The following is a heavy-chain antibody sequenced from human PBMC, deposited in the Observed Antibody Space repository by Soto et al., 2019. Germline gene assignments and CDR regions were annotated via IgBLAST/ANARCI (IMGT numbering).Heavy chain of an antibody. V-gene: IGHV2-5*02. CDR2: IYWDDDK. CDR1: GFSLRTSGVG. Sequence: SGPTLVNPTQTLTLTCTFSGFSLRTSGVGVGWIRQPSGKALEWLALIYWDDDKRYSPSLKSRLTITKDTSKNQVVLTMTNMDPVDTATYYCASFLDGNFWSGYYPPLRYWGQGTLVTVSS. CDR3: ASFLDGNFWSGYYPPLRY. D-gene: IGHD3-3*01. J-gene: IGHJ4*02.